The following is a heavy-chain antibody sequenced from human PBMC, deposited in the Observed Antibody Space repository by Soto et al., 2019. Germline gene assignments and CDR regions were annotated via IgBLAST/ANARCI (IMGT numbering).Heavy chain of an antibody. CDR1: GFTFSSYW. V-gene: IGHV3-7*01. CDR3: AREKDSYYFDY. Sequence: GALRLSCAASGFTFSSYWMSWVRQAPGKGLEWVANIKQDGSEKYYVDSVKGRFTISRDNAKNSLYLQMNSLRAEDTAVYYCAREKDSYYFDYWGQGTLVTVSS. J-gene: IGHJ4*02. D-gene: IGHD6-6*01. CDR2: IKQDGSEK.